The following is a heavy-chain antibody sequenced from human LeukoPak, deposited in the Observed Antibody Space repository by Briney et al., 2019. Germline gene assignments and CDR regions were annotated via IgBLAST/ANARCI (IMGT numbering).Heavy chain of an antibody. D-gene: IGHD3-3*01. Sequence: ASVKVSCKASGGTFNNFAISWVRQAPGQGLEWVGSIIPMSGTANYAQKFQGRVTITADESTSTAYMELSSLRSEDTAIYYCASPVKYYDTWSGYPPFDYWGQGTLVTVSS. CDR3: ASPVKYYDTWSGYPPFDY. CDR1: GGTFNNFA. CDR2: IIPMSGTA. J-gene: IGHJ4*02. V-gene: IGHV1-69*13.